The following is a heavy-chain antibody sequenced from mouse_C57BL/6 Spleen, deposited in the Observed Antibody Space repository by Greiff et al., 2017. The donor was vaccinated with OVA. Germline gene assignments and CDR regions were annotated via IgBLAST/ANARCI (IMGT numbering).Heavy chain of an antibody. J-gene: IGHJ1*03. Sequence: QVQLQQSGAELARPGASVKLSCKASGYTFTSYGISWVKQRTGQGLEWIGEIYPRSGNTYYNEKFKGKATLTADKSSSTAYMELRSLTSEDSAVYVCAREDITTVVATYPYWYFDVWGTGTTVTVSS. CDR2: IYPRSGNT. V-gene: IGHV1-81*01. D-gene: IGHD1-1*01. CDR3: AREDITTVVATYPYWYFDV. CDR1: GYTFTSYG.